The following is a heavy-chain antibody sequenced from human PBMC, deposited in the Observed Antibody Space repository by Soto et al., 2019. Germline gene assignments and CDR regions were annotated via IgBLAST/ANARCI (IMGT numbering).Heavy chain of an antibody. CDR1: GFTFRDYA. CDR3: GKERTGSGWYVCNF. CDR2: ISGNGDSA. D-gene: IGHD6-19*01. Sequence: PGWSLRLSCAASGFTFRDYAMNWVRQAPGKGLEWVSDISGNGDSARYADSVKGRFTISRDNSRDTLYLQMNRLRVDHKAVYYCGKERTGSGWYVCNFWGQGILVTVSS. V-gene: IGHV3-23*01. J-gene: IGHJ4*02.